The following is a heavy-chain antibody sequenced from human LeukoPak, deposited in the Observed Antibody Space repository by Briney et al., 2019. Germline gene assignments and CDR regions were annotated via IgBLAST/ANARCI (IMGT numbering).Heavy chain of an antibody. J-gene: IGHJ1*01. CDR2: IIPILGIA. V-gene: IGHV1-69*04. D-gene: IGHD2-2*01. Sequence: SVKVSCKASGGTFSSYAISWVRQAPGQGLEWMGRIIPILGIANYAQKFQGRVTITADKSTSTAYMELSSLRSEDTAVYYCATDIVVVPAALFQHWGQGTLVTVSS. CDR1: GGTFSSYA. CDR3: ATDIVVVPAALFQH.